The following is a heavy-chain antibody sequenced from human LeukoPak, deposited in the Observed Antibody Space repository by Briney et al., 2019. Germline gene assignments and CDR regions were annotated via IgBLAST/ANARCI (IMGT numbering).Heavy chain of an antibody. D-gene: IGHD2-21*01. Sequence: GASVTVSCRACRYTFTGYYMHWVRQAPGHGLEGMGWINPNSGGTNYAQKFQGRVTMTRDTSISTAYMELSRLRSDDTAVYYCARGLPYCGGDCYYDYWGQGTLVTVSS. V-gene: IGHV1-2*02. CDR3: ARGLPYCGGDCYYDY. CDR2: INPNSGGT. J-gene: IGHJ4*02. CDR1: RYTFTGYY.